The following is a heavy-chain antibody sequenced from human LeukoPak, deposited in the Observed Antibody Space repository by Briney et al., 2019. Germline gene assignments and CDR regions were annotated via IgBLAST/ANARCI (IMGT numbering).Heavy chain of an antibody. V-gene: IGHV4-34*01. Sequence: SETLSLTCAVYGGSFSGYYWSWIRQPPGKGLEWIGEINHSGSTNYNPSLKSRVTISVDTSKNQFSLKLSFVTAADTAVYYCARVGCSSTSCSEYYYYGMDVWGQGTTVTVSS. CDR1: GGSFSGYY. CDR2: INHSGST. D-gene: IGHD2-2*01. CDR3: ARVGCSSTSCSEYYYYGMDV. J-gene: IGHJ6*02.